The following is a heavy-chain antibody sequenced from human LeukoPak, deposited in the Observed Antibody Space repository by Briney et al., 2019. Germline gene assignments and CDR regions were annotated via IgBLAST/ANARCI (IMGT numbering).Heavy chain of an antibody. CDR2: IYYSGST. V-gene: IGHV4-59*11. CDR3: ASSYYYDRSGSRHYYFDS. CDR1: GGSISNHY. D-gene: IGHD3-22*01. Sequence: PSETLSPTCTVSGGSISNHYWNWIRQPPGKGLEWIGHIYYSGSTNYNPSLKSRVTISVDRSKTQFSLNLSSVTAADTAVYYCASSYYYDRSGSRHYYFDSWGQGTLVTVSS. J-gene: IGHJ4*02.